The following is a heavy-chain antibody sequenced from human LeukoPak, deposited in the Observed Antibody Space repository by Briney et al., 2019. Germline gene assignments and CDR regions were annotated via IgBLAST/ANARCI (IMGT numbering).Heavy chain of an antibody. Sequence: ASVKVSCKASGYTFTGYYMHWVRQAPGQGLEWMGWINPNSGGTNYAQKFQGRVTMTRDTSISTAYMELSRLRSDDTAVYYCARVGPTKERGYSYGLYYYGMDVWGQGTTVTVSS. CDR3: ARVGPTKERGYSYGLYYYGMDV. CDR1: GYTFTGYY. V-gene: IGHV1-2*02. CDR2: INPNSGGT. D-gene: IGHD5-18*01. J-gene: IGHJ6*02.